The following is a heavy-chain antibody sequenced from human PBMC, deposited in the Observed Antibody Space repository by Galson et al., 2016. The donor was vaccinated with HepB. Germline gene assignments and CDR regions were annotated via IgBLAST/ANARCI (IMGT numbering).Heavy chain of an antibody. Sequence: PALVKPTQTLTLTCTFSGFSLSTSGMCVSWIRQPPGRALEWLARIDWDDDQYYSTSLTTRLTISKDTSENQVVLTMTNMDPVDTATYYCARRSGYDLGGASDNWDQGTMVTVSS. J-gene: IGHJ3*02. CDR2: IDWDDDQ. CDR3: ARRSGYDLGGASDN. CDR1: GFSLSTSGMC. D-gene: IGHD5-12*01. V-gene: IGHV2-70*11.